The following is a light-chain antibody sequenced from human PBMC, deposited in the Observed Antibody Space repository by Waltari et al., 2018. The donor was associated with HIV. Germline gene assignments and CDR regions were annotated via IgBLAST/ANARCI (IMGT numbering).Light chain of an antibody. CDR1: TSNIGRHT. CDR2: GKD. Sequence: QSVLTQPPSASGTPEQRVTISCSGSTSNIGRHTVSWFQQFPGTAPNVLIYGKDQRPSGVPDRFSGSKSGTSASLAISGLQSEDEADYYCASWDDSLNGPVFGGGTKLTVV. V-gene: IGLV1-44*01. J-gene: IGLJ2*01. CDR3: ASWDDSLNGPV.